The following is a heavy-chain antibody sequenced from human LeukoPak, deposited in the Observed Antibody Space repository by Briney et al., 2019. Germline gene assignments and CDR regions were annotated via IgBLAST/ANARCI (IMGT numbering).Heavy chain of an antibody. CDR3: ARGSVGTYWYFDL. Sequence: GASVKVSCTASGYSFTGYYMHLVRQAPGQGLEWMGSINPNSGGTKFAQKFQGRVTMTRDTSMATAYMELSSLRSDDTALYYCARGSVGTYWYFDLWGRGTLVSVSS. CDR2: INPNSGGT. V-gene: IGHV1-2*02. CDR1: GYSFTGYY. J-gene: IGHJ2*01. D-gene: IGHD1-7*01.